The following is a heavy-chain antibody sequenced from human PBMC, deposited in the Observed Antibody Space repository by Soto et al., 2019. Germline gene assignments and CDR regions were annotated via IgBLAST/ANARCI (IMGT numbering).Heavy chain of an antibody. CDR3: ARGRGSSGWNYYGMDV. CDR1: GESFSGYY. CDR2: INHSGST. D-gene: IGHD6-19*01. V-gene: IGHV4-34*01. J-gene: IGHJ6*02. Sequence: SETLSLTCAVYGESFSGYYWSWIRQPPGKGLEWIGEINHSGSTNYNPSLKSRVTISVDTSKNQFSLKLSSVTAADTAVYYCARGRGSSGWNYYGMDVWGQWTTVT.